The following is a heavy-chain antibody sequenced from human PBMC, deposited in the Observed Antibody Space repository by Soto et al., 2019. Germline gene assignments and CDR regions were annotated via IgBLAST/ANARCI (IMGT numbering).Heavy chain of an antibody. CDR2: IYYSGST. V-gene: IGHV4-59*01. CDR1: GGSISSYY. D-gene: IGHD6-19*01. CDR3: ARRPPQWQEAYYGMDV. J-gene: IGHJ6*02. Sequence: SETLSLTCTVSGGSISSYYWSWIRQPPGKGLEWIGYIYYSGSTNYNPSLKSRVTISVDTSKNQFSLKLSSVTAADTAVYYCARRPPQWQEAYYGMDVWGQGTTVTVSS.